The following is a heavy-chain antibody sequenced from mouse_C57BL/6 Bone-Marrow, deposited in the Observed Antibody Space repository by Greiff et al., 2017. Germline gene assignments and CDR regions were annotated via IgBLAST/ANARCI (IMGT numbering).Heavy chain of an antibody. CDR1: GFTFTDYY. D-gene: IGHD1-1*01. CDR2: IRNKANGYTT. V-gene: IGHV7-3*01. Sequence: EVMLVESGGGLVQPGGSLSLSCAASGFTFTDYYMSWVRQPPGKALEWLGFIRNKANGYTTEYSASVKGRFTISRDNSQSILYLQMNALRAEDSATYYCARPLPHYDGSSQFPYYYAMDYWGQGTSVTVSS. J-gene: IGHJ4*01. CDR3: ARPLPHYDGSSQFPYYYAMDY.